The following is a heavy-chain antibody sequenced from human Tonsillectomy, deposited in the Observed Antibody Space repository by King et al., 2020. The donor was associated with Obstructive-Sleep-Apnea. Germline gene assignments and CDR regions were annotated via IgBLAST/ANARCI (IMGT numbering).Heavy chain of an antibody. CDR2: IYYSGST. Sequence: VQLQESGPGLVKPSQTLSLTCSVSGGSISSGGYYWSWIRQHPGKGLEWIGYIYYSGSTYYNPSLKSRVTISVDTSKNQFSLKLSSVTAADTAVYYCARGGYCSGGTCDFDYWGQGTLVTVSS. D-gene: IGHD2-15*01. J-gene: IGHJ4*02. CDR3: ARGGYCSGGTCDFDY. V-gene: IGHV4-31*03. CDR1: GGSISSGGYY.